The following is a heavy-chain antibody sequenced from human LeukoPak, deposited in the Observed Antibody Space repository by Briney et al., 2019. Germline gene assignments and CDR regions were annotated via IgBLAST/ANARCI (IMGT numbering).Heavy chain of an antibody. CDR2: IGGGGDST. CDR3: AKGLHYGDYSFDY. Sequence: GESLRLSCVASGFTFGSSPMSWVRQAPGKGLEWVSTIGGGGDSTFYADSVKGRFTISRDNSKNTLFLQMNSLGAEDTAVYYCAKGLHYGDYSFDYWGQGTLVTVSS. CDR1: GFTFGSSP. D-gene: IGHD4-17*01. J-gene: IGHJ4*02. V-gene: IGHV3-23*01.